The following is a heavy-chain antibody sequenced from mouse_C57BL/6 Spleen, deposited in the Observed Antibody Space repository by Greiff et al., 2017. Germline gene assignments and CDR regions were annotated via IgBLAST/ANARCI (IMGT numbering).Heavy chain of an antibody. CDR3: ARDSSGWFAY. V-gene: IGHV7-3*01. CDR1: GFTFTDYY. Sequence: EVHLVESGGGLVQPGGSLSLSCAASGFTFTDYYMSWVRQPPGKALEWLGFIRNKANGYPNEYSASVKGRFTISSDNSQSILYLLMYALRAEDSATYYCARDSSGWFAYGGQGTLVTVSA. J-gene: IGHJ3*01. D-gene: IGHD3-2*02. CDR2: IRNKANGYPN.